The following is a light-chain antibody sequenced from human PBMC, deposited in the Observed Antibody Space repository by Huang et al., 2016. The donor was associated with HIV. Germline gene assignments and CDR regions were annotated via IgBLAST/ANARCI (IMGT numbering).Light chain of an antibody. J-gene: IGKJ2*01. CDR3: QQYSIWPYT. V-gene: IGKV3-15*01. CDR2: GAS. Sequence: EVMMTQSPATLSVSPGERTNISCRASQTINNNRAWFQQKPGQSPSPLIYGASARAAGIPARFSGSGSGTEFTLTISSAQSEDFTLYYCQQYSIWPYTFGQGTKLEMK. CDR1: QTINNN.